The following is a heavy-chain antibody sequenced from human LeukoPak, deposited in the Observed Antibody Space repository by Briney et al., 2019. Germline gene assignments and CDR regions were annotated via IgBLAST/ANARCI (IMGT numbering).Heavy chain of an antibody. CDR3: ARTGLGDYDRSGYLGYYYYYMDV. Sequence: ASVKVSCKASGGTFSSYAISWVRQAPGQGLEWMGGIIPIFGTANYAQKFQGRVTITTDESTSTAYMELSSLRSEDTAVYYCARTGLGDYDRSGYLGYYYYYMDVWGKGTTVTVSS. CDR2: IIPIFGTA. D-gene: IGHD3-22*01. J-gene: IGHJ6*03. V-gene: IGHV1-69*05. CDR1: GGTFSSYA.